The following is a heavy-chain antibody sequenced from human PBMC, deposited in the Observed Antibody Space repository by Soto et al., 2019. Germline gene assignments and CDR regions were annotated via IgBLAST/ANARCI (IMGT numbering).Heavy chain of an antibody. CDR3: ARQIVVVVAATNADAFDI. Sequence: QVQLQESGPGLVKPSETLSLTCTVSGGSISSYYWSWIRQPPGKGLEWIGYIYYSGSTNYNPSLKIRVTISVDTSKNHFSLKLSSVTAADTAVYYCARQIVVVVAATNADAFDIWGQGTMVTVSS. CDR1: GGSISSYY. J-gene: IGHJ3*02. D-gene: IGHD2-15*01. V-gene: IGHV4-59*08. CDR2: IYYSGST.